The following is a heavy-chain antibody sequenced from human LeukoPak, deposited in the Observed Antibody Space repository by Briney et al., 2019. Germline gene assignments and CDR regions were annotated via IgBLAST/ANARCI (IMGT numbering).Heavy chain of an antibody. Sequence: ASVKVSCKVSEYTLTELSMHWGRQAPGKGLEWLGGFDPEDVEKIYAQKFQGRVTMTEDTSTDTAYMELSSLRSEDTAVYYCATAIPPVLRYFDWLLPSDAFDIWGQGTMVTASS. V-gene: IGHV1-24*01. J-gene: IGHJ3*02. CDR3: ATAIPPVLRYFDWLLPSDAFDI. CDR1: EYTLTELS. D-gene: IGHD3-9*01. CDR2: FDPEDVEK.